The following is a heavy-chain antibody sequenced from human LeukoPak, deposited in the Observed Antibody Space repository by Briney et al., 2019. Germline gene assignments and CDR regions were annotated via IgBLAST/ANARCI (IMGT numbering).Heavy chain of an antibody. V-gene: IGHV4-31*03. CDR1: GVSISSGGYY. Sequence: SETLSLTCTVSGVSISSGGYYWSCIRQHPGKGLEWIGYIYYSGSTYYNPSLKSRVTISVDTSKNQFCLKLSSVTAADTAVYYCARTTGYYYYYMDVWGKGTTVTVSS. J-gene: IGHJ6*03. CDR2: IYYSGST. CDR3: ARTTGYYYYYMDV. D-gene: IGHD1-1*01.